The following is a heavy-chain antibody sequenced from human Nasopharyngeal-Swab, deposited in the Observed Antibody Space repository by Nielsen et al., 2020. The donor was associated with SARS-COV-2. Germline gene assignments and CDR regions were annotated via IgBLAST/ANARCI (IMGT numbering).Heavy chain of an antibody. D-gene: IGHD3-10*01. CDR1: GGSISSSSYY. CDR3: ARARRPSSMVRHRLNWFDP. CDR2: IYYSGST. V-gene: IGHV4-39*07. J-gene: IGHJ5*02. Sequence: SETLSLTCTVSGGSISSSSYYWGWIRQPPGKGLEWIGSIYYSGSTNYNPSLKSRVTISVDTSKNQFSLKLSSVSVADTAVYYCARARRPSSMVRHRLNWFDPWGQGTLVTVSS.